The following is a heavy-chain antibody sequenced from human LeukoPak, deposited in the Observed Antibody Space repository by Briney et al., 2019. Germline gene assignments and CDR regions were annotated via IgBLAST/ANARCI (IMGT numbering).Heavy chain of an antibody. V-gene: IGHV3-23*01. Sequence: GGSLRLSCAASGFTFSSYAMSWVRQAPGKGLEWVSSVSGSGGYTYYAGSVKGRFTISRDNSKNTLYLQMNSLRAEDTAIYYCAKHGEAYGDSKTDYWGQGTLVTVSS. CDR2: VSGSGGYT. J-gene: IGHJ4*02. D-gene: IGHD4-17*01. CDR3: AKHGEAYGDSKTDY. CDR1: GFTFSSYA.